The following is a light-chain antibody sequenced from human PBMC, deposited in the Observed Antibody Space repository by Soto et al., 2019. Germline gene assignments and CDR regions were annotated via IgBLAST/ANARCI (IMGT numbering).Light chain of an antibody. J-gene: IGKJ1*01. CDR1: QSIRSN. CDR3: QQYNNWPPWT. CDR2: GAS. V-gene: IGKV3-15*01. Sequence: EIVMTQSPATLSVSPGERATLSCRASQSIRSNIAWYQQKPGQAPRLLIYGASTRATGIPARFSGSGSGTEFILPIRSLQSEDFSVYYCQQYNNWPPWTFGQGTKGDIK.